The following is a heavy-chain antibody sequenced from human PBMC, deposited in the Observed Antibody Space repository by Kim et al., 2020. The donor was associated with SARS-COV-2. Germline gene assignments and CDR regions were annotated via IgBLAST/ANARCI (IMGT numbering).Heavy chain of an antibody. D-gene: IGHD5-12*01. Sequence: GGSLRLSCAASGFTFSSYGMHWVRQGPGKGLEWVAVISYDGSNKYYADSVKGRFTISRDNSKNTLYLQMNSLRAEDTAVYYCAKDIVATIGVWYWGQGTLVTVSS. CDR3: AKDIVATIGVWY. J-gene: IGHJ4*02. CDR1: GFTFSSYG. V-gene: IGHV3-30*18. CDR2: ISYDGSNK.